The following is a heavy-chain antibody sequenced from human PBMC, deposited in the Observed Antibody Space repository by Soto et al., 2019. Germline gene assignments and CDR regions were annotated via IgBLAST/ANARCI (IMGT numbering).Heavy chain of an antibody. D-gene: IGHD5-18*01. CDR1: GFTFSSYA. CDR3: AARGYSYGSVFDY. V-gene: IGHV3-23*01. Sequence: EVQLLESGGGLVQPGGSLRLSCAASGFTFSSYAMSWVRQAPGKGLEWVSAISGSGGSTYYADSVKGRFTISRDNSKNTQYLQMNSLRAEDTAVYYCAARGYSYGSVFDYWGQGTLVTVSS. J-gene: IGHJ4*02. CDR2: ISGSGGST.